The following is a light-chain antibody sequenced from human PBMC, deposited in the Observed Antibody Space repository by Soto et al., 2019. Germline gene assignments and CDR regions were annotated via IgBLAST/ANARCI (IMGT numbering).Light chain of an antibody. CDR3: AAWDDSLSGVV. V-gene: IGLV1-47*01. J-gene: IGLJ2*01. CDR2: RND. Sequence: QSVLTQPPSASGTPGQRVTISCSGSSSNIGSNYVYWYQRLPGTAPKLLIYRNDQRPSGVSDRFSGSKSGASASLAISGLRSEDEADYYCAAWDDSLSGVVFGGGTKLTVL. CDR1: SSNIGSNY.